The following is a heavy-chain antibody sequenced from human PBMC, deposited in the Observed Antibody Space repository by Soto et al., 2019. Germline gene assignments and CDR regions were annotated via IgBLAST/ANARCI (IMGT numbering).Heavy chain of an antibody. D-gene: IGHD4-17*01. CDR2: IWYDGSNK. V-gene: IGHV3-33*01. CDR1: GFTFSSYG. Sequence: QVQLVESGGGVVQPGRSLRLSCAASGFTFSSYGMHWVRQAPGKGLEWVAVIWYDGSNKYYADSVKGRFTISRDNSKNTLYLQMNSLRAEDTAVYYCAQLAFDYEVEPDDYWGQGTLVTVSS. CDR3: AQLAFDYEVEPDDY. J-gene: IGHJ4*02.